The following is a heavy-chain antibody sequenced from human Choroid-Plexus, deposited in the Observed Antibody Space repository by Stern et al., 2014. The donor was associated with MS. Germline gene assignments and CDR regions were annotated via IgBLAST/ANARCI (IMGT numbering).Heavy chain of an antibody. J-gene: IGHJ6*02. V-gene: IGHV1-2*02. Sequence: QLVQSGAEVRKPGASVKVSCKTSGYIFTGYYIHWVRQAPGQGLEWMAWINPNTGGTKYAQKFQGRVTMSRDTSISTAYVELSSLTSDDTAVYYCARDQRGITIFGVVTDYYYLGMDVWGQGTTVTVSS. CDR1: GYIFTGYY. D-gene: IGHD3-3*01. CDR3: ARDQRGITIFGVVTDYYYLGMDV. CDR2: INPNTGGT.